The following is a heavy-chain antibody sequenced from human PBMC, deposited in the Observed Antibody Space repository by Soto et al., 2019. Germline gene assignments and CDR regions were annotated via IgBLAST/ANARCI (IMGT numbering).Heavy chain of an antibody. CDR3: AKDPGASSDWHGGLY. J-gene: IGHJ4*02. D-gene: IGHD6-19*01. CDR1: EFPFTAYA. Sequence: EVQLLESGGGLVQPGGSLRPPWPPLEFPFTAYAMTWAGRPPGKGLEWVSAISGRGGSTYYAASVKGRFTISRDNSKNTLYLQMNSLRAEDTAVYYCAKDPGASSDWHGGLYWGQGTLVTVSS. CDR2: ISGRGGST. V-gene: IGHV3-23*01.